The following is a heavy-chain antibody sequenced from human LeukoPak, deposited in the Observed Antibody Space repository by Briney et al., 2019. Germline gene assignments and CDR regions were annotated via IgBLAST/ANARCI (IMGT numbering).Heavy chain of an antibody. CDR1: GYTLTELS. CDR3: TELVGATNDAFDI. J-gene: IGHJ3*02. Sequence: ASVKVSCKVSGYTLTELSMHWVRQAPGKGLEWMGGFDPEDGETIYARKFQGRVTMTEDTSTDTAYMELSSLRSEDTAVYYCTELVGATNDAFDIWGQGTMVTVSS. CDR2: FDPEDGET. V-gene: IGHV1-24*01. D-gene: IGHD1-26*01.